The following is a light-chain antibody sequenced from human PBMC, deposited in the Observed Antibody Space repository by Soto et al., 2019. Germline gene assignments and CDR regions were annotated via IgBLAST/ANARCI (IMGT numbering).Light chain of an antibody. V-gene: IGLV2-23*02. CDR3: CSYAGSSTFVV. Sequence: QSALTQPASMSGSPGQSITISCTGTSSDVGSYNLVSWYQQHPGKAPKLMIYEVSKRPSGVSNRFSGSKSGNTASLTISGLQAEDEADYYCCSYAGSSTFVVFGTGTKVTVL. CDR1: SSDVGSYNL. CDR2: EVS. J-gene: IGLJ1*01.